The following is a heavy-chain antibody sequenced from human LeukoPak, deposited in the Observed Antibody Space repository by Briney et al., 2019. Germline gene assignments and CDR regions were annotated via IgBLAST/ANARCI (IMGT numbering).Heavy chain of an antibody. D-gene: IGHD3-22*01. Sequence: GGSLRLSCAASGFTFSTYAMSWVRQAPGKGLEWVSGISGSGGSTYYADSVKGRFTISRDNSKNTLYLQMTSLRAEDTAVYYCAKDQVWIVVGSFVYWGQGTLVTVSS. J-gene: IGHJ4*02. CDR2: ISGSGGST. CDR3: AKDQVWIVVGSFVY. V-gene: IGHV3-23*01. CDR1: GFTFSTYA.